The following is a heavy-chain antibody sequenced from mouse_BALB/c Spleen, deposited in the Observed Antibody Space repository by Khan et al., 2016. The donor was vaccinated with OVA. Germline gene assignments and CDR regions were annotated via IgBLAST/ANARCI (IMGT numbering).Heavy chain of an antibody. CDR2: VSSGGHYT. CDR1: GFTFSTYG. CDR3: ARIAYYYDSGGFAY. V-gene: IGHV5-6*02. Sequence: DVKLVESGGDLVKPGGSLKLSCAASGFTFSTYGMSWVRQTPDKRLEWVATVSSGGHYTYYPDTVKGRFTISRDNAKNTLYLQMSSLKSEDTAMFYCARIAYYYDSGGFAYWGQGTLVTVSA. J-gene: IGHJ3*01. D-gene: IGHD1-1*01.